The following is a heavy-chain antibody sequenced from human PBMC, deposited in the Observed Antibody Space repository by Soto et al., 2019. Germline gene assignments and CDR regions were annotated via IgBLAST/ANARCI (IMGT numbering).Heavy chain of an antibody. CDR3: ARHGTDDAFDI. CDR2: IEQDGSEK. CDR1: GFTFSTYW. J-gene: IGHJ3*02. Sequence: GGSLRLSCAASGFTFSTYWMSWVRQAPGKWLEWVAKIEQDGSEKFYVNSVEGRFTISRDSTKNSLYLQMNSLRAADTAVYYCARHGTDDAFDIWGQGTMVT. V-gene: IGHV3-7*03.